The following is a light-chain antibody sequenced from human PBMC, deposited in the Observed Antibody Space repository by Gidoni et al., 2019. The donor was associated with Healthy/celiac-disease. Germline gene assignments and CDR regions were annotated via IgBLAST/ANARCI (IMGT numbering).Light chain of an antibody. Sequence: DIQITQSPSSLSASVGDRVTITCRASQSISSYLNWYQQKPGKAPKLLIYAASSLQSGVPSRFSGSGSGTDFTLTISSLQPEDFATYYCQQSDSTLGTFGQGTKVEIK. CDR1: QSISSY. CDR3: QQSDSTLGT. V-gene: IGKV1-39*01. CDR2: AAS. J-gene: IGKJ1*01.